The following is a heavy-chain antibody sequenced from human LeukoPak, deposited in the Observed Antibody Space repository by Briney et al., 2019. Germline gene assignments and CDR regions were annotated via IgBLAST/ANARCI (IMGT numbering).Heavy chain of an antibody. CDR1: GFTFSGYD. D-gene: IGHD2-2*01. CDR3: ARALGYCSSTSCPYYYYGMDV. J-gene: IGHJ6*02. V-gene: IGHV3-13*01. CDR2: IGTAGDT. Sequence: GGSLRLSCAASGFTFSGYDMHRVRQATGKGLEWVSAIGTAGDTYYPGSVKGRFTISRENAKNSLYLQMNSLRAGDTAVYYCARALGYCSSTSCPYYYYGMDVWGQGTTVTVSS.